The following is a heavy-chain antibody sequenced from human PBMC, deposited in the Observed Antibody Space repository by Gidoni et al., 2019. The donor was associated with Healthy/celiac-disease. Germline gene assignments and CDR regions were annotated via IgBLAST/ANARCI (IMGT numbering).Heavy chain of an antibody. D-gene: IGHD1-26*01. J-gene: IGHJ5*02. CDR2: ISSSSSTI. CDR3: ASSESGSYGWFDP. CDR1: GFTFSSYS. V-gene: IGHV3-48*01. Sequence: EVQLVESGGGLVQPGGALRLSCAASGFTFSSYSMNWVRQAPVKGLEWVSYISSSSSTIYYADSVKGRFTISRDNAKNSLYLPMNSLRAEDTAVYYCASSESGSYGWFDPWGQGTLVTVSS.